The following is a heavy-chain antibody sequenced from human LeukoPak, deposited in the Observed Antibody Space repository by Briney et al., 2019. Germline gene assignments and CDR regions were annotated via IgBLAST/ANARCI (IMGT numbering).Heavy chain of an antibody. Sequence: GASVKVSCKASGYTFTGYYMHWVRQAPGQGLEWMGWMNPNSGNTGYAQKFQGRVTMTRNTSISTAYMELSSLRSEDTAVYYCAREGIAVAGTGLDYWGQGTLVTVSS. V-gene: IGHV1-8*02. CDR1: GYTFTGYY. J-gene: IGHJ4*02. CDR2: MNPNSGNT. CDR3: AREGIAVAGTGLDY. D-gene: IGHD6-19*01.